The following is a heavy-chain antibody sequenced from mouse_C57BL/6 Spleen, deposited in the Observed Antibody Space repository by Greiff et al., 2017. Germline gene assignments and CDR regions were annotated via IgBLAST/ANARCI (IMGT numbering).Heavy chain of an antibody. CDR3: ARDGGYGYDMYYFDY. CDR1: GFTFSDYY. D-gene: IGHD2-2*01. CDR2: INYDGSST. J-gene: IGHJ2*01. Sequence: EVQLVESEGGLVQPGSSMKLSCTASGFTFSDYYMAWVRQVPEKGLEWVANINYDGSSTYYLASLKSRFIISRDNEKNILYLQMSSLKSEDTATYYCARDGGYGYDMYYFDYWGQGTTLTVSS. V-gene: IGHV5-16*01.